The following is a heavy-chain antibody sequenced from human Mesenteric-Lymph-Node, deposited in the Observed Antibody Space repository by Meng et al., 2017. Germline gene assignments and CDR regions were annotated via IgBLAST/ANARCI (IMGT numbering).Heavy chain of an antibody. Sequence: GGSLRLSCAASGFTFSSYDMHWVRQATGKGLEWVSAIGTAGDTYYPGSVKGRFTISRENAKNSLFLHMSSLTAEDTAVYYCARVISRYDSTGYYYYWGQGALVTVSS. CDR2: IGTAGDT. CDR3: ARVISRYDSTGYYYY. D-gene: IGHD3-22*01. CDR1: GFTFSSYD. V-gene: IGHV3-13*01. J-gene: IGHJ4*02.